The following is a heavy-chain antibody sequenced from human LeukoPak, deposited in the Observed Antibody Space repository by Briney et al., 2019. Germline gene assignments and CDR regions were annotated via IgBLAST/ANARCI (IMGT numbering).Heavy chain of an antibody. J-gene: IGHJ4*02. CDR2: IYSGGNT. CDR3: AKDLYCSSTSCYEAVY. D-gene: IGHD2-2*01. Sequence: PGGSLRLSCAVSGFTVSSNYMTWVRQAPGKGLEWVSVIYSGGNTYYADSVKGRFTISRDNSENTLYLQMNSLRAEDTAVYYCAKDLYCSSTSCYEAVYWGQGTLVTVSS. V-gene: IGHV3-53*01. CDR1: GFTVSSNY.